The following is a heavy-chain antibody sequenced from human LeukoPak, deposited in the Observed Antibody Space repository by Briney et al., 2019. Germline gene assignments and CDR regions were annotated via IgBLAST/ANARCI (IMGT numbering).Heavy chain of an antibody. CDR2: INPNSGGT. V-gene: IGHV1-2*02. CDR1: GGTFSSYA. J-gene: IGHJ4*02. D-gene: IGHD2-15*01. CDR3: ARGVVVAVFDY. Sequence: ASVKVSCKASGGTFSSYAISWVRQAPGQGLEWMGWINPNSGGTNYAQKFQGRVTMTRDTSISTAYMELSRLRSDDTAVYYCARGVVVAVFDYWGQGTLVTVSS.